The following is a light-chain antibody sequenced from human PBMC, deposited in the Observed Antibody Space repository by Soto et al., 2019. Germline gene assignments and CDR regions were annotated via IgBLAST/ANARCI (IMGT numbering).Light chain of an antibody. Sequence: QSVLTQSPSASASLGASVKLTCTLSSGRNNYAIAWHQQQPEKGPRYLMKLNSDGSHSKGDGIPDRFSGSSSGAERYLTSSSLQSEDEADYYCQTWGTGVVFGGGTKLTVL. J-gene: IGLJ2*01. CDR2: LNSDGSH. CDR1: SGRNNYA. V-gene: IGLV4-69*01. CDR3: QTWGTGVV.